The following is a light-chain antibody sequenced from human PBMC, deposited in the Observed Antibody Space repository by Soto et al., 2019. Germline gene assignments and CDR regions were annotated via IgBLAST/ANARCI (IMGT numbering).Light chain of an antibody. Sequence: DIVLTQSPATLSLSPGERATLSCRAGQSVSDYLAWYQQKPGQAPRLLIYGASSRATGIPDRFSGSGSGTDFTLTISRLEPEDFAVYYCQQYGSSPITFGQGTKVDIK. CDR3: QQYGSSPIT. CDR2: GAS. J-gene: IGKJ1*01. CDR1: QSVSDY. V-gene: IGKV3-20*01.